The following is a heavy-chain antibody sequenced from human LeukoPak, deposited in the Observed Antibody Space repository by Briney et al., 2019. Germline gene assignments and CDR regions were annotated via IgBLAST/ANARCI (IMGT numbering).Heavy chain of an antibody. CDR1: GFTFCSYG. Sequence: GGSLRLSCAASGFTFCSYGIHWVRQAPGKGLEWVAVVSSDGSIKYNADSVKGRFTISRDTSKNTVYLQMNSLGAEDTAFYYCARGYSSSWLGYFDYWGQGTLVTVSS. CDR3: ARGYSSSWLGYFDY. CDR2: VSSDGSIK. V-gene: IGHV3-30*03. D-gene: IGHD6-13*01. J-gene: IGHJ4*02.